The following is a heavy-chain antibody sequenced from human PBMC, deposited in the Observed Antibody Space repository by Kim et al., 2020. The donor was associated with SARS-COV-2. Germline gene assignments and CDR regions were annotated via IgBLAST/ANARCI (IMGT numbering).Heavy chain of an antibody. CDR1: GFTVSSNY. Sequence: GGSLRLSCAASGFTVSSNYMSWVRQAPGKGLEWVSVIYSGGSTYYADSVKGRFTISRDNSKNTLYLQMNSLRAEDTAVYYCARGIVVVPAAKVGWAFDIWGQGTMVTVSS. J-gene: IGHJ3*02. CDR3: ARGIVVVPAAKVGWAFDI. CDR2: IYSGGST. D-gene: IGHD2-2*01. V-gene: IGHV3-66*01.